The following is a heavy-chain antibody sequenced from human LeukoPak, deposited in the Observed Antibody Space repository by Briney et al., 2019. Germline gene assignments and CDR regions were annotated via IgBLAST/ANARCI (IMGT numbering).Heavy chain of an antibody. J-gene: IGHJ4*02. CDR3: ARGEDGELSFDY. V-gene: IGHV3-30-3*01. D-gene: IGHD3-16*02. CDR2: ISYDGSNK. CDR1: GFTFSSYA. Sequence: PGGSLRLSCAASGFTFSSYAMHWVHQAPGKGLEWVAVISYDGSNKYYADSVKGRFTISRDNSKNTLYLQMNSLRAEDTAVYYCARGEDGELSFDYWGQGTLVTVSS.